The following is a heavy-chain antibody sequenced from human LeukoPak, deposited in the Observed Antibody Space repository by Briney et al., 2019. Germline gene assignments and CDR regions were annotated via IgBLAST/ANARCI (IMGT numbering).Heavy chain of an antibody. CDR3: ARDILTKQAYSGYDN. CDR2: ISSSSNTI. CDR1: GFTFSSYA. J-gene: IGHJ4*02. Sequence: GGSLRLSCAASGFTFSSYAMNWVRQAPGKGLEWVSYISSSSNTIYYADSVKGRFTISRDNAKNSLYLQMNSLRDEDTAVYYCARDILTKQAYSGYDNWGQGTLVTVSS. D-gene: IGHD5-12*01. V-gene: IGHV3-48*02.